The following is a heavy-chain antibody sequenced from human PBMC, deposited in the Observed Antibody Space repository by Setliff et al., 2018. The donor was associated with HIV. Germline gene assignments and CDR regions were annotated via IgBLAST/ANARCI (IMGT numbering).Heavy chain of an antibody. CDR1: GFTVSDYY. CDR2: ISASGAST. CDR3: AAQGVL. Sequence: PGGSLRLSCAASGFTVSDYYMTWIRQTPGKGLEWISYISASGASTDYADSVRGRFTISRDNADNSLYLQMTGLRVEDTAVYYCAAQGVLWGQGTLVTVSS. V-gene: IGHV3-11*04. D-gene: IGHD2-8*01. J-gene: IGHJ1*01.